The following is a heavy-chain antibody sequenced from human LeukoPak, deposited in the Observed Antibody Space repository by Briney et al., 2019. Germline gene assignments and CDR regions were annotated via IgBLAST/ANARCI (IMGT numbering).Heavy chain of an antibody. D-gene: IGHD2/OR15-2a*01. V-gene: IGHV3-23*01. Sequence: GGSLRLSCAASGFTFSSYAMSWVRQAPGKGLEWVSAISGSSISTYYADSVKGRFTISRDSSKNTLYLQMNSLRAEDTAVYYCAKDSTFDFDTFDIWGQGTMITVSS. CDR2: ISGSSIST. CDR3: AKDSTFDFDTFDI. CDR1: GFTFSSYA. J-gene: IGHJ3*02.